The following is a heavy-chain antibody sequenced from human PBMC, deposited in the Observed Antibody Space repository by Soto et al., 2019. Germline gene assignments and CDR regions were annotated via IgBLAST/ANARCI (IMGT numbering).Heavy chain of an antibody. CDR3: CRRRDIGVVVDALKWGHDACDI. CDR2: IIPIFGTP. CDR1: GGTFSRYA. V-gene: IGHV1-69*15. D-gene: IGHD2-15*01. Sequence: QVQLVQFGAEVKKPGSSVKVSCKASGGTFSRYAISWVRQAPGQGLEWMGRIIPIFGTPNYAQKFQGRVTITADEFTSTAYLELSSLRTEDTAVYYCCRRRDIGVVVDALKWGHDACDIWGQGTMVTVSS. J-gene: IGHJ3*02.